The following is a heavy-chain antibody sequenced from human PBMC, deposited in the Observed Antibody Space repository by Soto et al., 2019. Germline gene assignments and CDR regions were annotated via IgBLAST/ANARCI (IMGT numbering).Heavy chain of an antibody. CDR3: ARGGRGTAVTACDY. J-gene: IGHJ4*02. CDR2: IYYSGST. D-gene: IGHD2-21*02. Sequence: QVQLQESGPGLVKPSQTLSLTCTVSGGSISSGGYYWSWIRQHPGKCLEWIGYIYYSGSTYYNPSLKSRVNISVDTSKNQFSLKLSSVTAADTAVYYCARGGRGTAVTACDYWGQGTLVTVSS. V-gene: IGHV4-31*03. CDR1: GGSISSGGYY.